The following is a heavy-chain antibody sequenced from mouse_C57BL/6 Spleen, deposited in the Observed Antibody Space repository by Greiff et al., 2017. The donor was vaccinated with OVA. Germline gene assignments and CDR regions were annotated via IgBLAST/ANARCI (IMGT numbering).Heavy chain of an antibody. J-gene: IGHJ2*01. V-gene: IGHV1-15*01. CDR3: TIYDYQYYFDY. D-gene: IGHD2-4*01. CDR1: GYTFTDYE. CDR2: IDPETGGT. Sequence: QVQLKQSGAELVRPGASVTLSCKASGYTFTDYEMHWVKQTPVHGLEWIGAIDPETGGTAYNQKFKGKAILTADKSSSTAYMELRSLTSEDSAVYYCTIYDYQYYFDYWGQGTTLTVSS.